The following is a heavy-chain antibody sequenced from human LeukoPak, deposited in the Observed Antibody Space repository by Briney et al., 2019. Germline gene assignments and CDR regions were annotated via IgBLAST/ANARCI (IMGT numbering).Heavy chain of an antibody. D-gene: IGHD2-21*01. CDR3: TRNPTYYYFDY. CDR1: GFTFRGYK. Sequence: GGSLRLSCAASGFTFRGYKMNWVRQAPGKGLEWVSYISSESTTMYYADSVKGRFTISRDNAKNSLYLQMNSLRAEDTAVYYCTRNPTYYYFDYWGQGTLVTVSS. CDR2: ISSESTTM. J-gene: IGHJ4*02. V-gene: IGHV3-48*01.